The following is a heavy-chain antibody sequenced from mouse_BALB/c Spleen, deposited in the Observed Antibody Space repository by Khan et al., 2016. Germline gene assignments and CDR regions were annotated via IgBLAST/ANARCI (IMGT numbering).Heavy chain of an antibody. CDR1: GYAFTNYL. J-gene: IGHJ1*01. CDR3: ARGYDWYFDV. D-gene: IGHD2-14*01. V-gene: IGHV1-54*01. CDR2: INPGSGGT. Sequence: QVQLKESGAELVRPGTSVKVSCKASGYAFTNYLIEWVKQRPGQGLEWIGVINPGSGGTNYNEKFKGKATLTADTSSSTAYMQLSRLTSDDSAVYFCARGYDWYFDVWGAGTTVTVSS.